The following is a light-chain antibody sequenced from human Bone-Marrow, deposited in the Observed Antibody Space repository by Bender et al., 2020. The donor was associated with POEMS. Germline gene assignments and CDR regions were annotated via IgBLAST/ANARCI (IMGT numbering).Light chain of an antibody. V-gene: IGLV2-23*02. CDR2: EVS. CDR3: CSFAGSSPFAYV. Sequence: QSALTQPPSVSGSPGQSVTISCTGTSSDVGNSNLVSWYQQPPDTAPKLMIYEVSNRPSGVSNRFSGSKSGNTASLTISGLQAEDETDYYCCSFAGSSPFAYVFGTGTRVTVL. CDR1: SSDVGNSNL. J-gene: IGLJ1*01.